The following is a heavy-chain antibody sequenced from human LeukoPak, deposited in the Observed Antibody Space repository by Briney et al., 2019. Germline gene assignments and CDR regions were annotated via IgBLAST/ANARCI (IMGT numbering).Heavy chain of an antibody. CDR2: IYYSGST. CDR3: ARAISSKADAFDI. Sequence: SETLSLTCTVSGGSISNYYWSWIRQPPGKGLEWIGYIYYSGSTHYNPSLKSRVTISVDTSKNQFSLKLSSVTAADTAVYYCARAISSKADAFDIWGQGTMVTVSS. CDR1: GGSISNYY. J-gene: IGHJ3*02. D-gene: IGHD6-6*01. V-gene: IGHV4-59*08.